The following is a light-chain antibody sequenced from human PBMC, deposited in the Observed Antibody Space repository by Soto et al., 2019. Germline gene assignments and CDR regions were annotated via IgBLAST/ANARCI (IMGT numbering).Light chain of an antibody. Sequence: QSALTQPASVSGSPGQSITISCTGTSSDVGGYNYVSWYQQHPGKAPKLIIYEVSNRPSGVSNRFSGSKSDNTASLTISGLQAEDEADYYCSSYTSSHTYVFGTRTKVTVL. CDR3: SSYTSSHTYV. CDR1: SSDVGGYNY. V-gene: IGLV2-14*01. J-gene: IGLJ1*01. CDR2: EVS.